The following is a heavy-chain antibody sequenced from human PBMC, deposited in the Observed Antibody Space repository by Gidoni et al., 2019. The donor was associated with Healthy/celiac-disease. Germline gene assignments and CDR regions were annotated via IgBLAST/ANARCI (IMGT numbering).Heavy chain of an antibody. CDR1: GNTFTSSY. Sequence: QVQLVQSGAEVKKPGASVKVSCKASGNTFTSSYMHWVRQAPGQGLEWMGIINPSGGSTSYAQKFQGRVTMTRDTSTSTVYMELSSLRSEDTAVYYCARSPAINNWFDPWGQGTLVTVSS. CDR2: INPSGGST. CDR3: ARSPAINNWFDP. J-gene: IGHJ5*02. D-gene: IGHD2-2*02. V-gene: IGHV1-46*01.